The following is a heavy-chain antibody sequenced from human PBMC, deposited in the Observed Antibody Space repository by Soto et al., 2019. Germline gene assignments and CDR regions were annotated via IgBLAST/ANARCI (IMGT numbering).Heavy chain of an antibody. Sequence: LRLSCAASGFTFSSYGMHWVRQAPGKGLEWVAVISYDGSNKYYADSVKGRFTISRDNSKNTLYLQMNSLRAEDTAVYYCAKGIAAAGTQTGSGPRGYYYYYGMDVWGQGTTVTVSS. CDR1: GFTFSSYG. V-gene: IGHV3-30*18. D-gene: IGHD6-13*01. J-gene: IGHJ6*02. CDR3: AKGIAAAGTQTGSGPRGYYYYYGMDV. CDR2: ISYDGSNK.